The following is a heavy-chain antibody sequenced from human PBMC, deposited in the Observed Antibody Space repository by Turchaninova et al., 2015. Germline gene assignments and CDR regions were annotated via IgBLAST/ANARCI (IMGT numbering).Heavy chain of an antibody. Sequence: EVQLVESRGGLVQPGRSLRLSCTTSGFTFGHYALSWVRQAPGKGLEWVSFIRSKAYGGTTEYAPSVKGRFTISRDDSKSIAYPQMDSVNTEDTALYYCTREVSNFVLVSSDYWGQGALVTVSS. CDR2: IRSKAYGGTT. V-gene: IGHV3-49*04. D-gene: IGHD2-8*01. CDR3: TREVSNFVLVSSDY. J-gene: IGHJ4*02. CDR1: GFTFGHYA.